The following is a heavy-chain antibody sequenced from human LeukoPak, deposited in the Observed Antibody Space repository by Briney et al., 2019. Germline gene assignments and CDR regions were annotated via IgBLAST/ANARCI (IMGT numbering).Heavy chain of an antibody. CDR2: INPNSGGT. Sequence: ASVKVSCKASGYTFTGHYMHWVRQAPGQGLEWMGRINPNSGGTNYAQKFQGRVTMTRDTSISTAYMELSRLRSDDTAVYYCARAKSYYYDSSGYFDYWGQGTLVTVSS. CDR1: GYTFTGHY. D-gene: IGHD3-22*01. J-gene: IGHJ4*02. V-gene: IGHV1-2*06. CDR3: ARAKSYYYDSSGYFDY.